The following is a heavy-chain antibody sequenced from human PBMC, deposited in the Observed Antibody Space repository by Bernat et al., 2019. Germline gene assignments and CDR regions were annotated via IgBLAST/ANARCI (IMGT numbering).Heavy chain of an antibody. CDR2: ISSSSSTI. CDR1: RFTFSNYS. V-gene: IGHV3-48*01. Sequence: EVQLVESGGGLVQPGGSLRLSCAASRFTFSNYSMNWVRQAPGKGLEWVSYISSSSSTIYYAVSVKGRFTVSRDNAKNSLYLQMNSLRAEDTAVYYCARELWLGIEAVGVDYWGQGTLVTVSS. D-gene: IGHD1-26*01. CDR3: ARELWLGIEAVGVDY. J-gene: IGHJ4*02.